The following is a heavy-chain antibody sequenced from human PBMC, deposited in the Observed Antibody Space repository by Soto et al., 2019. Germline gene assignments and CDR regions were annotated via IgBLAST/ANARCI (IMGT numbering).Heavy chain of an antibody. J-gene: IGHJ6*02. D-gene: IGHD3-3*01. CDR2: IKQDGSEK. CDR3: ARSHPIITIFGVVIPLYYAYGMYV. V-gene: IGHV3-7*03. CDR1: GFTFSSYW. Sequence: EVQLVESGGGLVQPGGSLRLSCAASGFTFSSYWMSWVRQAPGKGLEWVANIKQDGSEKYHVDSVKGRFTISRDNAKNSLYLQMHTLRAEDTAVYYCARSHPIITIFGVVIPLYYAYGMYVWGQGTTVTVSS.